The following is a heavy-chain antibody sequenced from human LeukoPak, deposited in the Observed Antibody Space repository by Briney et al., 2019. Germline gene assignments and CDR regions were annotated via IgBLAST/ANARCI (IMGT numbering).Heavy chain of an antibody. Sequence: GGSLGLSCAASGFTFSSYGMHWVRQAPGKGLEWLAVISYDGSNKYYADSVKGRFTISRDNSKNTLYLQMNSLRAEDTAVYYCAKDPTGYSSGWYGFDYWGQGTLVTVSS. CDR1: GFTFSSYG. CDR2: ISYDGSNK. D-gene: IGHD6-19*01. J-gene: IGHJ4*02. CDR3: AKDPTGYSSGWYGFDY. V-gene: IGHV3-30*18.